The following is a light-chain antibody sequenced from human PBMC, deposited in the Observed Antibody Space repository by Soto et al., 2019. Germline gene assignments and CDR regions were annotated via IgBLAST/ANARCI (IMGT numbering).Light chain of an antibody. CDR3: SSYTSSSPYV. V-gene: IGLV2-14*01. J-gene: IGLJ1*01. Sequence: QSALTQPASVSGSPGQSITISCTGTSSDVGGYNYVSWYQQHPGKAPKLMIYDVSHRPSGVSNRFSGSKSDNTASLTISGLPAEDEADYYCSSYTSSSPYVFGTGTKLTVL. CDR1: SSDVGGYNY. CDR2: DVS.